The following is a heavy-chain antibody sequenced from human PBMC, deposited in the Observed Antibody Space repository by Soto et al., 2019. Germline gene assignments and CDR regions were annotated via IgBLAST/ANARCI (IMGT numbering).Heavy chain of an antibody. J-gene: IGHJ4*02. CDR1: GFTFSSYG. CDR3: AREDTAMATTDY. Sequence: PGGSLRLSCAASGFTFSSYGMHWVRQAPGKGPGWVAVIWYDGSKKYYADSVKGGFTISRDNSKKTLYLQMNSLRAEDTAVYYCAREDTAMATTDYWGQGTLVTVSS. D-gene: IGHD5-18*01. CDR2: IWYDGSKK. V-gene: IGHV3-33*01.